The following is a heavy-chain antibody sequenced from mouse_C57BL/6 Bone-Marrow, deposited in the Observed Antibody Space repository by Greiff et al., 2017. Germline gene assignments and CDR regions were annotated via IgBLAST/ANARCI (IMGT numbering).Heavy chain of an antibody. CDR2: LYPSDSET. CDR1: GYTFTSYW. Sequence: VQLQQPGAELVRPGSSVQLSCKASGYTFTSYWMAWVKPRPGQGLEWIGNLYPSDSETHYNQKFKDKATLTVDKSSSTAYMQLSSLTSEDSAVYYCARMGLFYAMDYWGQGTSVTVSS. J-gene: IGHJ4*01. V-gene: IGHV1-61*01. CDR3: ARMGLFYAMDY. D-gene: IGHD4-1*01.